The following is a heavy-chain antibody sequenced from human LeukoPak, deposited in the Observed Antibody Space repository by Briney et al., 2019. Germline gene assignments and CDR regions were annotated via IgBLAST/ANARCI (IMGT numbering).Heavy chain of an antibody. CDR3: ARGPGVFSA. J-gene: IGHJ4*02. D-gene: IGHD3-10*01. CDR1: VFTFSSYE. CDR2: ISSSGCTI. V-gene: IGHV3-48*03. Sequence: GGSLRLSCAASVFTFSSYEMNWVRQAPGKGLEWVSYISSSGCTIYYADSVKGRFTISRDNAKNSLYLQMNSLRAEDTAVYYCARGPGVFSAGGQGTLVTVSS.